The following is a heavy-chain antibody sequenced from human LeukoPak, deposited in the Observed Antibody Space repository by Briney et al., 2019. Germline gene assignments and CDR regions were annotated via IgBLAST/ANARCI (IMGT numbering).Heavy chain of an antibody. J-gene: IGHJ4*02. D-gene: IGHD2-15*01. V-gene: IGHV4-39*01. CDR1: GGSIDSRSYY. Sequence: PSETLSLTCTVSGGSIDSRSYYWDWIRQDPGKGLEWIGTIYHSGSTEYNPSLKSRVAIFVDTSKNQFSLILHSVAAADTAVYYCARRSEFDNTHYHYFDYWVQGALVTVSS. CDR3: ARRSEFDNTHYHYFDY. CDR2: IYHSGST.